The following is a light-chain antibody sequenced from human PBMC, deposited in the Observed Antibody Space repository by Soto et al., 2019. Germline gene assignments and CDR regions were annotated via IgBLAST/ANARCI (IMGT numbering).Light chain of an antibody. CDR3: SSYTRRNTLA. CDR1: SSDVGGYNF. CDR2: EVT. Sequence: QSALTQPASVSGSPGQSITISFTGTSSDVGGYNFVSWYQQYPGNAPKLIIYEVTDLPSGVSNRFSGSKSGSTASLTISGLQAEDEADYYCSSYTRRNTLAFGGGTKVTVL. J-gene: IGLJ2*01. V-gene: IGLV2-14*01.